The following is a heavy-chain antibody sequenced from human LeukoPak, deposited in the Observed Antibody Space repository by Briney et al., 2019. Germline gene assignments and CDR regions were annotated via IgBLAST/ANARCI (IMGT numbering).Heavy chain of an antibody. CDR3: TGGDRRDGYNLGDY. J-gene: IGHJ4*02. CDR2: IRSKANNYAT. CDR1: GFTFSGSA. V-gene: IGHV3-73*01. Sequence: PGGSLRLSCAASGFTFSGSAMHWVRQASGKGLEWVGRIRSKANNYATAYAASVKGRFTISREYSKNTAFLQMNSLKTEDTAVYYCTGGDRRDGYNLGDYWGQGTLVTVSS. D-gene: IGHD5-24*01.